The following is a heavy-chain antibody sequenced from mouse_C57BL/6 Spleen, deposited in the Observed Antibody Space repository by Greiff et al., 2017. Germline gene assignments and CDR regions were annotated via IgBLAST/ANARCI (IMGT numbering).Heavy chain of an antibody. CDR2: IWTGGGT. CDR1: GFSLTSYA. V-gene: IGHV2-9-1*01. J-gene: IGHJ1*03. Sequence: VQLQESGPGLVAPSQSLSITCTVSGFSLTSYAISWVRQPPGKGLEWLGVIWTGGGTNYNSALKSRLSISKDNSKSQVFLKMNSLQTDDTARYYCAKGPRYYDYDEQYFDVWGTGTTVTVSS. D-gene: IGHD2-4*01. CDR3: AKGPRYYDYDEQYFDV.